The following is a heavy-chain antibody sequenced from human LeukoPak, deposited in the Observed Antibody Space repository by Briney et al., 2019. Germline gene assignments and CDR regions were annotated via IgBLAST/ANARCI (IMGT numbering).Heavy chain of an antibody. J-gene: IGHJ4*02. CDR2: ILNGGKT. CDR3: ARSPDSDRLDY. V-gene: IGHV4-59*11. Sequence: SETLSLTCSVSGGSISRHYWSWIRQPPGKGLEWIGNILNGGKTHYHPSLKSRVTISGDTSKNQFSLKLSSVTAADTAVYYCARSPDSDRLDYRGQGTLVTVSS. CDR1: GGSISRHY. D-gene: IGHD3-22*01.